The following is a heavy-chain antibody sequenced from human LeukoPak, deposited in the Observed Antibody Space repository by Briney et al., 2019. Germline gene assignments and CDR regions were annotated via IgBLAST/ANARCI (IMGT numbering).Heavy chain of an antibody. CDR3: ARLVRTYYYDSSGYYWDY. D-gene: IGHD3-22*01. CDR2: IYYSGST. CDR1: GGSISSYY. V-gene: IGHV4-59*08. J-gene: IGHJ4*02. Sequence: SETLSLTCTVSGGSISSYYWSWIRQPPGKGLEYIGSIYYSGSTNYNPSLKSRVTISVDTSKNQFSLKLSSVTAADTAVYYCARLVRTYYYDSSGYYWDYWGQGTLVTVSS.